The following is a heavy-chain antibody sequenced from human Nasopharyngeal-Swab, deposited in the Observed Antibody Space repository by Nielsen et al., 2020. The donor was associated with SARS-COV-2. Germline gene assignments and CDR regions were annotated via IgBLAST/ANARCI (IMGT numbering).Heavy chain of an antibody. Sequence: GESLKISCAASGFTFSSYGMHWVRQAPGKGLEWVAIIWDDGSRKYYADSVKGRFTISRDNSKNTLYLQMNSLRVDDTAVYYCAKDKWIKGHPQWLLGDYWGQGTLVTVSS. V-gene: IGHV3-33*06. CDR3: AKDKWIKGHPQWLLGDY. CDR1: GFTFSSYG. J-gene: IGHJ4*02. CDR2: IWDDGSRK. D-gene: IGHD6-19*01.